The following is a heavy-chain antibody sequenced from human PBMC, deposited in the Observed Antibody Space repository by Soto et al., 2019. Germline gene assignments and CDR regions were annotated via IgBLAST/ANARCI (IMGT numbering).Heavy chain of an antibody. D-gene: IGHD1-7*01. Sequence: QVQLVQSGTEVKKPGASVKVSCKASGYTFRSYGISWVRQAPGQGLEWMGWISGYNGNTHYSQKFQGKTTMTTDTSTSTVYMDLRNLRSDDTSVYDCATADGNYAGRFSYYYIDVWGTGTMVTVSS. CDR2: ISGYNGNT. J-gene: IGHJ6*03. CDR1: GYTFRSYG. CDR3: ATADGNYAGRFSYYYIDV. V-gene: IGHV1-18*01.